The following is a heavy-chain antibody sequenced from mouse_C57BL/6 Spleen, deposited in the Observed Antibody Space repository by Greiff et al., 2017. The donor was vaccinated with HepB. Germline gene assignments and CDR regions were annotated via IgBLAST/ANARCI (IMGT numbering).Heavy chain of an antibody. J-gene: IGHJ2*01. Sequence: VQLQQSGAELARPGASVKLSCKASGYTFTSYGISWVKQSTGQGLEWIGEIYPRNGNTYYNEKFKGKATLTADKSSSTAYMELRSLTSEDSAVYVWARKTTVVEGYFDYWGQGTTLTVSS. CDR2: IYPRNGNT. CDR1: GYTFTSYG. V-gene: IGHV1-81*01. CDR3: ARKTTVVEGYFDY. D-gene: IGHD1-1*01.